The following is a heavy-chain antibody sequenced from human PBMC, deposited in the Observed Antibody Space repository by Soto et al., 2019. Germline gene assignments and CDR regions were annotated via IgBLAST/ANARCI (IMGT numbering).Heavy chain of an antibody. D-gene: IGHD6-19*01. Sequence: SETLSLTCTVSGGSITIGDYYWSWVRQPPGKDLEYIGYIYYTGSTNYTPSLNMPVTLSADTSKNQFSLILSSVTAAATAVYYCVRRLAVKPRYYFDNWGQGTLVTVSS. CDR3: VRRLAVKPRYYFDN. CDR2: IYYTGST. V-gene: IGHV4-30-4*01. CDR1: GGSITIGDYY. J-gene: IGHJ4*02.